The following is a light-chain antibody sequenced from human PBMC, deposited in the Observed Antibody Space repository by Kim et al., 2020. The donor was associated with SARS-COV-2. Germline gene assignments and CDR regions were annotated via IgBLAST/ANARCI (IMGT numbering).Light chain of an antibody. Sequence: QSALTQPPSVSESPGQSVTISCTGTSSDVGEYNSVSWYQQHPGRAPKLLIYDVTKRPSGVPGRFSGLKSGNTASLTISGLQAEDEADYYCSSYAGSYTLVFGGGTQLTVL. CDR3: SSYAGSYTLV. CDR1: SSDVGEYNS. J-gene: IGLJ3*02. V-gene: IGLV2-11*01. CDR2: DVT.